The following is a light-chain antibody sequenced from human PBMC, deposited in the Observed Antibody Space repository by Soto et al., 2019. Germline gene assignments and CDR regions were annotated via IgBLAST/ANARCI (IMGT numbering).Light chain of an antibody. Sequence: DIQLPQSPSSLSASIGDRVTITCRASQSFSTYLNWYQQKPGKAPKLLIYAASVLQSGVPSRFRGSGSGPDFTLTISNLQPEDFATYYCQQSYSTPLTFGGGTKVDIK. V-gene: IGKV1-39*01. CDR2: AAS. J-gene: IGKJ4*01. CDR3: QQSYSTPLT. CDR1: QSFSTY.